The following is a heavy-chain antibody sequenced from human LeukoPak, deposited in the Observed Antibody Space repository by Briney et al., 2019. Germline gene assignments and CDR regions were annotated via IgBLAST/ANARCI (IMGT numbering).Heavy chain of an antibody. Sequence: SETLSLTCAVSGDSISTNHWWSWVRQPPGKGLEWIGEVYHSGSTNYNPSLKSRVTISVDTSKNQFSLKLSSVTAADTAVYYCARGRTGYYTHNYYYYYGMDVWGQGTTVTVSS. V-gene: IGHV4-4*02. CDR3: ARGRTGYYTHNYYYYYGMDV. D-gene: IGHD3/OR15-3a*01. J-gene: IGHJ6*02. CDR1: GDSISTNHW. CDR2: VYHSGST.